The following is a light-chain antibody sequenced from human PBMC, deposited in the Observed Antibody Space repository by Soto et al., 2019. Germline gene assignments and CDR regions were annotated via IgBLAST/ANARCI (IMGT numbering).Light chain of an antibody. CDR3: QQYNSDST. J-gene: IGKJ1*01. CDR2: KAS. Sequence: IQMTQSPSTLSASVGDRVTITCRASKSISIWLAWYQQKPGKAPKLLIYKASSLESEVPSRFSGRGSGTEFALSINSLQPDDSETYYCQQYNSDSTFGQGTKVEIK. V-gene: IGKV1-5*03. CDR1: KSISIW.